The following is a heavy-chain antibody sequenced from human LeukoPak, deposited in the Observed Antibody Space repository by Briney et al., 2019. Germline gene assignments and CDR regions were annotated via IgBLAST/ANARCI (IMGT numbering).Heavy chain of an antibody. D-gene: IGHD2-2*01. Sequence: SETLSLTCAVYGGSFSGYYWSWIRQAPGKGLEWIGEINHSGSTNYNPSLKSRVTISVDTSKNQFSLKLSSVTAADTAVYYCARRKRSGCSSTSCLLNWFDPWGQGTLVTVSS. J-gene: IGHJ5*02. CDR1: GGSFSGYY. CDR2: INHSGST. CDR3: ARRKRSGCSSTSCLLNWFDP. V-gene: IGHV4-34*01.